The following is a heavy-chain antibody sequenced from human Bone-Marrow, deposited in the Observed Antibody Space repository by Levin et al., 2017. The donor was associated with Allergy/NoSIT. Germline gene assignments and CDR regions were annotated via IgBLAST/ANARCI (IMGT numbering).Heavy chain of an antibody. V-gene: IGHV3-48*01. CDR3: VREGRSSRRMGL. D-gene: IGHD1-26*01. J-gene: IGHJ4*02. CDR1: EFTFSTYS. Sequence: PGGSLRLSCAASEFTFSTYSMNWVRQAPGKGLEWISYISSSSSTIYYADSVKGRFTVSRDNAKNSLYLQMNSLRAEDTAVYYCVREGRSSRRMGLWGQGTLVTVSS. CDR2: ISSSSSTI.